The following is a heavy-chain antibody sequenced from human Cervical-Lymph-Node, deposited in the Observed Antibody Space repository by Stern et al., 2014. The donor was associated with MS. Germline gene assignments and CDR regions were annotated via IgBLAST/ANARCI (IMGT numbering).Heavy chain of an antibody. Sequence: QVTLRESGPALVKPTQTLTLTCSFSGISFITSRTRVIWIRQPPGMALEWLARIDWNDKTFYNSSQMTRLPISKDRSKNQVVLTMTNVDPVDTATYYCARMMGSGYRLYFDYWGQGIPVTVSS. J-gene: IGHJ4*02. CDR3: ARMMGSGYRLYFDY. D-gene: IGHD3-3*01. CDR2: IDWNDKT. CDR1: GISFITSRTR. V-gene: IGHV2-70*04.